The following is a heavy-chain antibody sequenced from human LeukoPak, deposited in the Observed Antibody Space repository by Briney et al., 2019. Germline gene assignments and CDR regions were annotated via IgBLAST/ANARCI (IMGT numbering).Heavy chain of an antibody. CDR3: TRHRNTAMVTGDFDY. Sequence: PGGSLRLSFAASGFTFSSSAMHWVRQASGKGLEWVGRIRSKANSYATAYAASVKGRFTISRDDSKNTAYLQMNSLKTEDTAVYYCTRHRNTAMVTGDFDYWGQGTLVTVSS. CDR1: GFTFSSSA. D-gene: IGHD5-18*01. J-gene: IGHJ4*02. V-gene: IGHV3-73*01. CDR2: IRSKANSYAT.